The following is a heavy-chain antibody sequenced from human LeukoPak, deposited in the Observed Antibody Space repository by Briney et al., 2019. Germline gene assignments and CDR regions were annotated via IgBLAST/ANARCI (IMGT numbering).Heavy chain of an antibody. CDR1: GFTFSSYA. CDR2: ISYDGSNK. CDR3: ASFDLHYYDSSGYYDHAFDI. V-gene: IGHV3-30*09. D-gene: IGHD3-22*01. J-gene: IGHJ3*02. Sequence: PGRSLRLSCAASGFTFSSYAMHWVRQAPGKGLEWVAVISYDGSNKYYADSVKGRFAISRDNSKNTLYLQMNSLRAEDTAVYYRASFDLHYYDSSGYYDHAFDIWGQGTMVTVSS.